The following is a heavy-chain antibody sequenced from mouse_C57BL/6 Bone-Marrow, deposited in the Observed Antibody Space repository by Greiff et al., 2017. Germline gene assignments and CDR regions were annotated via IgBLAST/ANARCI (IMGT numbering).Heavy chain of an antibody. V-gene: IGHV1-55*01. CDR1: GYTFTSYW. J-gene: IGHJ2*01. Sequence: QVQLQQPGAELVKPGASVRMSCTASGYTFTSYWITWVRQAPGQGLEWIGDICPGGGSPNSNEKFKSKVTLAVDTSSSTAYMHLRSVTSEDSAVYYCARPFYYYASRYFDYWGKGTTLTVSS. D-gene: IGHD1-1*01. CDR2: ICPGGGSP. CDR3: ARPFYYYASRYFDY.